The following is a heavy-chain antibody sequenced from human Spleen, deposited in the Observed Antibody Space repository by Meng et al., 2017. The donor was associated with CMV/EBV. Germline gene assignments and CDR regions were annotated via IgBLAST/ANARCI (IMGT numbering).Heavy chain of an antibody. CDR2: IYYRGIT. D-gene: IGHD2-2*01. V-gene: IGHV4-39*01. CDR1: SRSY. Sequence: SRSYWACRRQPPGKGMEWIGTIYYRGITFYNPSLKSRVTISVDTSQNQFSLKLTSVTAADTAVYYCARDSTDGYCTSSSCLYFDYWGQGTLVTVSS. J-gene: IGHJ4*02. CDR3: ARDSTDGYCTSSSCLYFDY.